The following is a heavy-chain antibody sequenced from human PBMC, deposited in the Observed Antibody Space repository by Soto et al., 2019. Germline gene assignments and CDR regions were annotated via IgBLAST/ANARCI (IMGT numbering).Heavy chain of an antibody. D-gene: IGHD1-1*01. V-gene: IGHV3-48*01. CDR2: ISATGSTI. CDR1: GFTFSTYG. CDR3: ARHDPDC. J-gene: IGHJ4*02. Sequence: EVQLVESGGGLVQSGGSLRLSCAAFGFTFSTYGMNWVRQAPGEGLEWVSYISATGSTIYYADSVKGRFTSSRDNAKNSLYLQMNSLRVEDTAVYYCARHDPDCWGQGTLVTVSS.